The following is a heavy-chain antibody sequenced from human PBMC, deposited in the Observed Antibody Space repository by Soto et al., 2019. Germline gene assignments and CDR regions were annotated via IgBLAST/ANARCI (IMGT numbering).Heavy chain of an antibody. V-gene: IGHV3-74*02. J-gene: IGHJ4*02. CDR1: GFTFSSYW. CDR2: INNDGTNT. Sequence: EVQVVESGGGLVQPGGSLRLSCATSGFTFSSYWMHWVRQAPGKGLVWVSLINNDGTNTNYADSVKGRFTISRDNAKNTLYLHMNSLRAEDTAVYYCAYFDYWGQGTLVTVSS. CDR3: AYFDY.